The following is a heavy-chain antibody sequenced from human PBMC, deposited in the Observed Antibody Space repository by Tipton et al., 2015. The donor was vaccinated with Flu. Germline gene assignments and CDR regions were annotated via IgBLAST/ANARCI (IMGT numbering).Heavy chain of an antibody. Sequence: TLSLTCSVSGDSIGSRYFWGWIRQPPGKGLEWIGNVHQTGSTYYNPSLKSRVTISVDTSKNQFSLKLTSVTAADTAVYYCGRVPLWFGELPSYGMDVWGQGTTVTVSS. V-gene: IGHV4-38-2*02. J-gene: IGHJ6*02. CDR1: GDSIGSRYF. CDR3: GRVPLWFGELPSYGMDV. D-gene: IGHD3-10*01. CDR2: VHQTGST.